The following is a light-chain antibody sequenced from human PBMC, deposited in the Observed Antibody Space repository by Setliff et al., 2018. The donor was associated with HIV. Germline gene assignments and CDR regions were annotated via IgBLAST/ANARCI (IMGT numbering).Light chain of an antibody. V-gene: IGLV6-57*01. CDR2: EDN. CDR1: SGSIASNY. CDR3: QSYDTSNLWV. Sequence: NFMLTQPHSVSESPGKTVTISCTRSSGSIASNYVQWYQQRPGSSPTTVIYEDNQRPSGVPDRFSGSIDNSSNSASLTISGLKTEDEADYYCQSYDTSNLWVFGGGTKVTVL. J-gene: IGLJ3*02.